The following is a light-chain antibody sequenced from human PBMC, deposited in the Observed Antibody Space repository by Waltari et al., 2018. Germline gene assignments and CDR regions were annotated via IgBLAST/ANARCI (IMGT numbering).Light chain of an antibody. V-gene: IGLV3-9*01. CDR1: NIGSKN. CDR3: QVWDSSTGV. CDR2: RDS. J-gene: IGLJ1*01. Sequence: SYELTQPLSVSVALGQTARITCGGNNIGSKNVHWYQQKPGRAPVLVNYRDSDRPSELPDRFSGSNSGNTATRTISRAQAGDEADYYCQVWDSSTGVFGTGTKVTVL.